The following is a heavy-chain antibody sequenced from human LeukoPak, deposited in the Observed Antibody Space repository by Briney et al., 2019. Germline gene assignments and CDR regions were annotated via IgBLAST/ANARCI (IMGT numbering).Heavy chain of an antibody. Sequence: SVKVSCKASGGTFSSYAISWVRQAPGQGLEWMGGIIPIFGTANYAQKFQGRVTITADESTSTAYMELSSLRSEDTAVYYCARGWDSSSWYNNWFDPWGQGTLVTVSS. CDR3: ARGWDSSSWYNNWFDP. D-gene: IGHD6-13*01. V-gene: IGHV1-69*13. CDR1: GGTFSSYA. CDR2: IIPIFGTA. J-gene: IGHJ5*02.